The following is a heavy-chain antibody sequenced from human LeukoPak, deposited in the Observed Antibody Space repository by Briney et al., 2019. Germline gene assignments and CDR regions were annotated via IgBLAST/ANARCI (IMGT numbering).Heavy chain of an antibody. CDR2: IYSSGST. J-gene: IGHJ5*02. CDR1: GGSISSYY. Sequence: PSETLSPTCSVSGGSISSYYWSWIRQPAGKGLEWIGRIYSSGSTNYKPSLTSRVTMSVDMSKNQFSLKLSSVTAPDTAVYYCARDTYYYTAWGQGTLVTVSS. D-gene: IGHD3-10*01. V-gene: IGHV4-4*07. CDR3: ARDTYYYTA.